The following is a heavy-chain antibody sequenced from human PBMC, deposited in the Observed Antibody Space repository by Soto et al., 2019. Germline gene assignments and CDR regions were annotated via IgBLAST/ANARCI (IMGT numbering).Heavy chain of an antibody. CDR1: GGTFSSYT. D-gene: IGHD6-13*01. V-gene: IGHV1-69*02. CDR2: IIPILGIA. Sequence: QVQLVQSGAEVKKPGSSVKVSCKASGGTFSSYTISWVRQAPGQGLEWMGRIIPILGIANYAQKFQGRVTITADKSTRTAYMELSSLRSEDTAVYYCARLGGYRSSWEIDYWGQGTLVTVSS. J-gene: IGHJ4*02. CDR3: ARLGGYRSSWEIDY.